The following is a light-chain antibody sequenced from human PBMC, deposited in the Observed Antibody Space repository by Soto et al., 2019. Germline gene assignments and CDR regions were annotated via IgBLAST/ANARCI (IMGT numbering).Light chain of an antibody. CDR3: SSYTSRGTLDV. CDR2: EVS. Sequence: QSALTQPASVSGSPGQSITISCTGTSTDVGGHDYVSWYQQHPGKAPKLLIYEVSHRPSGVSHRFSGSKAGNTASLTISGLQVDDEADYYCSSYTSRGTLDVFGPGTKVTVL. V-gene: IGLV2-14*01. J-gene: IGLJ1*01. CDR1: STDVGGHDY.